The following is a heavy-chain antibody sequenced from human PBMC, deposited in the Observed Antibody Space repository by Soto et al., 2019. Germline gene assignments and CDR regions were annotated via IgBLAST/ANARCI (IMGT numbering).Heavy chain of an antibody. CDR1: GFSFSHYR. D-gene: IGHD3-10*01. J-gene: IGHJ4*02. CDR3: ADSWLPTSY. CDR2: ISPDGRTT. V-gene: IGHV3-74*01. Sequence: SGETLRLSCAASGFSFSHYRRHWVRQAPGKGLVWVSRISPDGRTTTYADSVKGRFTISRDKAKSTPYLPMNNLTVEDGAVYYCADSWLPTSYWGQGSMLTFSS.